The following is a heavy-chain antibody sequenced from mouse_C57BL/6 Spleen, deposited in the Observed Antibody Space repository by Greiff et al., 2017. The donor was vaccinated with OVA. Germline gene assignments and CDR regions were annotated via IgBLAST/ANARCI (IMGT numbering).Heavy chain of an antibody. CDR2: IYPGDGDT. J-gene: IGHJ2*01. Sequence: QVQLQQSGAELVKPGASVKISCKASGYAFSSYWMNWVKQRPGKGLEWIGQIYPGDGDTNYNGKFKGKATLTADKSSSTAYMQLSSLTSEDSAVYFCARGDYGVYFDYWGQGTTLTVSS. CDR1: GYAFSSYW. D-gene: IGHD1-1*01. V-gene: IGHV1-80*01. CDR3: ARGDYGVYFDY.